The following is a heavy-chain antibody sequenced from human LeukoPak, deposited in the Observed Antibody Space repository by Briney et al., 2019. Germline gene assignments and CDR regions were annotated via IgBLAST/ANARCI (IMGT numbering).Heavy chain of an antibody. CDR3: ARHIITGDGAFDI. D-gene: IGHD7-27*01. V-gene: IGHV3-48*04. CDR2: ISSSGSTI. J-gene: IGHJ3*02. CDR1: GFTFSNYG. Sequence: GGSLRLSCAASGFTFSNYGMHWIRQAPGKGLEWVSYISSSGSTIYYADSVKGRFTISRDNAKNSLYLQMNSLRAEDTAVYYCARHIITGDGAFDIWGQGTMVTVSS.